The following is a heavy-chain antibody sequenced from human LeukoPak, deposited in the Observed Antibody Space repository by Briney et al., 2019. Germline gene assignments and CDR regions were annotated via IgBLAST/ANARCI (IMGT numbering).Heavy chain of an antibody. Sequence: PGGSLRLSCAASGFTFSSYWMHWVRQAPGKGLVWVSRINSDGSSTSYADSVKGRFTISRDNAKNTLYLQVNSLRAEDTAVYYCARERPYYYDSSGYYDYWGQGTLVTVSS. J-gene: IGHJ4*02. D-gene: IGHD3-22*01. V-gene: IGHV3-74*01. CDR2: INSDGSST. CDR3: ARERPYYYDSSGYYDY. CDR1: GFTFSSYW.